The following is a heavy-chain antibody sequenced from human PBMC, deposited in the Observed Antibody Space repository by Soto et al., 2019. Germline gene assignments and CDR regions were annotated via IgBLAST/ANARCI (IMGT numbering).Heavy chain of an antibody. CDR2: ISGSGDST. J-gene: IGHJ4*02. CDR3: ARRGPGTYFDY. V-gene: IGHV3-23*01. CDR1: GFTFSSYA. D-gene: IGHD6-13*01. Sequence: EVQLLESGGGLVQPGGSLRLSCAASGFTFSSYAMRWVRQAPGKGLEWVSAISGSGDSTYYTDSVKGRFTISRDNSKNTLYLQMTSLRAEDTAVYYCARRGPGTYFDYWGQGTLVTVSS.